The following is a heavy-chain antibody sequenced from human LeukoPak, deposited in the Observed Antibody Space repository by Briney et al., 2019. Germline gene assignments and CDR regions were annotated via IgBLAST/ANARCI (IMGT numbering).Heavy chain of an antibody. Sequence: GGSLRLSCAASGFIFTDYAMHWVRQAPGKGLEYVSAISYNGGSTYYANSVKGRFTISRDNSKNTLYLQMGSLRAEDMAVYYCARRFAAQLAFVDVWGKGTTVTISS. CDR3: ARRFAAQLAFVDV. CDR1: GFIFTDYA. CDR2: ISYNGGST. D-gene: IGHD3-3*02. J-gene: IGHJ6*04. V-gene: IGHV3-64*01.